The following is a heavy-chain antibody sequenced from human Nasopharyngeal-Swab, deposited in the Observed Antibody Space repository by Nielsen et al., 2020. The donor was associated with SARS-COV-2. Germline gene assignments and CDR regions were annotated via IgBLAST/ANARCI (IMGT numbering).Heavy chain of an antibody. Sequence: GGSLRLSCAASGFTFSSYAMSWVRQAPGKGLEWVSAISGSGGSTYYADSVKGRFTISRDNSKNTLYLQMNSPRAEDTAVYYCAKDLGIVVVPAARGLFDYWGQGTLVTVSS. CDR2: ISGSGGST. CDR1: GFTFSSYA. J-gene: IGHJ4*02. D-gene: IGHD2-2*03. CDR3: AKDLGIVVVPAARGLFDY. V-gene: IGHV3-23*01.